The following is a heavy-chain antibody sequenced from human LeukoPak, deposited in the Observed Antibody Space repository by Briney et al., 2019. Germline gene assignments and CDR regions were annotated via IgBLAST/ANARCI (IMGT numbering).Heavy chain of an antibody. V-gene: IGHV3-43D*03. CDR3: ARMLVGAGGGGNYYYYMDV. CDR2: ISWDGGST. Sequence: GGSLRLSCAASGFTFDDYAMHWVRQAPGKGLEWVSLISWDGGSTYYADSVKGRFTISRDNSKNSLYLQMNSLRAEDTALYYCARMLVGAGGGGNYYYYMDVWGKGTTVTVSS. CDR1: GFTFDDYA. D-gene: IGHD1-26*01. J-gene: IGHJ6*03.